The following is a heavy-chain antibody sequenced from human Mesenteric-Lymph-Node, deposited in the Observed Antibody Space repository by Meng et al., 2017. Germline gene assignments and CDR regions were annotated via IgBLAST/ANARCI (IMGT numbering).Heavy chain of an antibody. J-gene: IGHJ4*02. V-gene: IGHV1-46*01. CDR3: ARPAAANLAYGPLYFDY. CDR1: GYTFTGYY. D-gene: IGHD4-17*01. CDR2: IIPIFGTA. Sequence: ASVKVSCKASGYTFTGYYMHWVRQAPGQGLEWMGGIIPIFGTANYAQKFQGRVTMTRDTSTSTVYMELSSLRSEDTAVYYCARPAAANLAYGPLYFDYWGQGTLVTVSS.